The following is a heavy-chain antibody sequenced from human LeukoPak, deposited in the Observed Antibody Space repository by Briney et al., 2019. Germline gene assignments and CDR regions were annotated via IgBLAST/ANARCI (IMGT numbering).Heavy chain of an antibody. V-gene: IGHV4-61*01. CDR3: ARGFGTLEWLLSPFDY. Sequence: PSETLSLTCTVSGGSVSSGSYYWSWIRQPPGKGLEWIGCIYYSGSTNYNPSLKSRVTISVDTSKNQFSLKLSSVTAADTAVYYCARGFGTLEWLLSPFDYWGQGTLVTVSS. D-gene: IGHD3-3*01. J-gene: IGHJ4*02. CDR1: GGSVSSGSYY. CDR2: IYYSGST.